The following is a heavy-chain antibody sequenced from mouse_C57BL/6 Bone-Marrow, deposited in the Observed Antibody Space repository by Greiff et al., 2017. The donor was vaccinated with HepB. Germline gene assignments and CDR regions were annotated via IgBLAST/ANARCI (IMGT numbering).Heavy chain of an antibody. CDR2: ISYSGST. J-gene: IGHJ2*01. CDR3: ARYIYGSSYLCY. D-gene: IGHD1-1*01. Sequence: VQLKESGPGLAKPSQTLSLTCSVTGYSITSDYWNWIRTFTGNKLEYMGYISYSGSTYYNPSLKSRISITRDTSKNQYYLQLNSVTTEDTATYYGARYIYGSSYLCYWGQGTTLTVSS. CDR1: GYSITSDY. V-gene: IGHV3-8*01.